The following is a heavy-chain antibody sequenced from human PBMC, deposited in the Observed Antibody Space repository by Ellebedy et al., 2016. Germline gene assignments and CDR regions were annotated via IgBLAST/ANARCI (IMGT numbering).Heavy chain of an antibody. CDR1: GFSSSDYG. J-gene: IGHJ4*02. CDR3: ARGSGLGRY. Sequence: GGSLRLXXAASGFSSSDYGIFWVRQTSGKGLEWVAVISSDSSTKDYADSVKGRFTISRDLYKNSVHLQMNNLRPEDTAMYYCARGSGLGRYWGQGTLVTVSS. V-gene: IGHV3-30*03. CDR2: ISSDSSTK. D-gene: IGHD6-19*01.